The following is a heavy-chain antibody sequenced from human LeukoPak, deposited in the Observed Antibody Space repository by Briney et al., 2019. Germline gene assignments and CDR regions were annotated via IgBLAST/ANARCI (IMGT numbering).Heavy chain of an antibody. D-gene: IGHD4-17*01. V-gene: IGHV1-46*01. CDR1: GYTFTSYY. Sequence: ASVKVSCKASGYTFTSYYMHWVRHAPGQGLERMGIINPSGGSTSYEQEFQGSVTITTNTSTSTVYMELSSLRSEETAVYYCARRVYGDYPINPFDYWGHGTLVTASS. CDR2: INPSGGST. J-gene: IGHJ4*01. CDR3: ARRVYGDYPINPFDY.